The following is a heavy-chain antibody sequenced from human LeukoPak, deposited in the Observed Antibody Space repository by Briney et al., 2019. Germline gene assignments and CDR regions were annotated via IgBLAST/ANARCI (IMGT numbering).Heavy chain of an antibody. CDR1: GFTFSSYW. D-gene: IGHD5-24*01. V-gene: IGHV3-7*01. J-gene: IGHJ4*02. Sequence: GGSLRLSCAASGFTFSSYWMTWVRQAPGKGLEWVANIKEDASEKYYVDSVKGRFTISRDNAKSSVYLQMNSLRAEDTAVYYCARYRLVWLPAPVFDCWGQGTLVTVSS. CDR3: ARYRLVWLPAPVFDC. CDR2: IKEDASEK.